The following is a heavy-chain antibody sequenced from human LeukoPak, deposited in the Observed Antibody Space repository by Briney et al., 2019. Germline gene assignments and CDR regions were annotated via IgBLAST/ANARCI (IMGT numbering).Heavy chain of an antibody. V-gene: IGHV4-39*07. CDR3: AREVGSIATVHFNWFDP. D-gene: IGHD6-6*01. J-gene: IGHJ5*02. CDR1: GGSISSNSYY. Sequence: PSETLSLTCTVSGGSISSNSYYWGWIRQPPGKGLEWIGSIYYSGSTYYNPSLKSRVTISVDTSKNQFSLKLSSVTAADTAVYYCAREVGSIATVHFNWFDPWGQGTLVTVSS. CDR2: IYYSGST.